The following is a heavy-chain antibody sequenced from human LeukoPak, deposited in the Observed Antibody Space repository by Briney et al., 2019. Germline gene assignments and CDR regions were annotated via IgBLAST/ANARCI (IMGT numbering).Heavy chain of an antibody. CDR3: ARVRADYDTSGYDY. J-gene: IGHJ4*02. CDR1: GFTFSRYE. Sequence: GGSLRLSCAASGFTFSRYEMNWVRQAPGKGLEWVSYISRSGDTIYFADSVKGRFTISRDNAKNSLYLQMSSLRAEDTAVYYCARVRADYDTSGYDYWGQGTLVTVSS. D-gene: IGHD3-22*01. V-gene: IGHV3-48*03. CDR2: ISRSGDTI.